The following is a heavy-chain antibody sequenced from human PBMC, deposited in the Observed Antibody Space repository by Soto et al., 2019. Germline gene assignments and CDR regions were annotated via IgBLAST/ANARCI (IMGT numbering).Heavy chain of an antibody. CDR2: IFPSDSDT. V-gene: IGHV5-51*01. CDR1: GYRFTSYW. J-gene: IGHJ5*02. CDR3: ARKDKSGYFNWFDP. Sequence: PGESLKISCRTSGYRFTSYWVAWVRQMPGKGLEWMGIIFPSDSDTRYSPSFQGQVTISADRSTSTVFLQWASLKASDTAVYFCARKDKSGYFNWFDPWGQGTLVTVSS. D-gene: IGHD3-22*01.